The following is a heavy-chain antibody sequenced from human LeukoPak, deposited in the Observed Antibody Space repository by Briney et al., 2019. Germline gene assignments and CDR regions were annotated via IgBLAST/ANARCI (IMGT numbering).Heavy chain of an antibody. V-gene: IGHV3-15*01. J-gene: IGHJ4*02. Sequence: GGSLRLSCETSGFTFINAWMSWVRQAPGKGLEWVGRIKTEIDGGTTDYAAPVKGRFTISRDDSKNTLYLQMNSLKTEDTAVYYCTTGRAFRCSGGSCSDYWGQGTLVTVSS. D-gene: IGHD2-15*01. CDR1: GFTFINAW. CDR2: IKTEIDGGTT. CDR3: TTGRAFRCSGGSCSDY.